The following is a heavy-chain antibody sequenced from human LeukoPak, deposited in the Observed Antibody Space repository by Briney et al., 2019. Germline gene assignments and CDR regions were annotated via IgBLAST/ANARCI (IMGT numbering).Heavy chain of an antibody. Sequence: PSETLSLTCTVSGGSISSSSYYWGWLRQPQGKGLEWIGSIYYSGSTYYNPSLKSRVTISVDTSKNQFSLKLSSVTAADTAVYYCARQRAYYGSGSYYNGWFDPWGQGTLVTASS. V-gene: IGHV4-39*07. D-gene: IGHD3-10*01. J-gene: IGHJ5*02. CDR1: GGSISSSSYY. CDR2: IYYSGST. CDR3: ARQRAYYGSGSYYNGWFDP.